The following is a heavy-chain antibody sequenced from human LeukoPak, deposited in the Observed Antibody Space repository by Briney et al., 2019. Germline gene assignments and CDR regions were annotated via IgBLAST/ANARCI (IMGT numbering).Heavy chain of an antibody. J-gene: IGHJ4*02. Sequence: PGGSLRLSCVASGFSFSNYGMSWVRQAPEKGLEWVSAITDTGGSTFYTDPVKGRFTISRDNTENSLYLQMNSLRAEDTAVYYCARSGYLGPDYWGQGTLVTVSS. V-gene: IGHV3-23*01. CDR1: GFSFSNYG. D-gene: IGHD2-2*01. CDR3: ARSGYLGPDY. CDR2: ITDTGGST.